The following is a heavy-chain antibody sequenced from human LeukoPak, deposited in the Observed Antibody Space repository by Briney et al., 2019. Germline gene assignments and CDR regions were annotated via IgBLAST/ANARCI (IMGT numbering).Heavy chain of an antibody. D-gene: IGHD4-11*01. V-gene: IGHV4-34*01. J-gene: IGHJ4*02. Sequence: PSETLSLTCAVYGGSFSGYYWSWIRQPPGKGLEWIGEINHSGSTNYNPSLKSRVTLSVDTSKNQFSLKLSSVTAADTAVYYCAGGKFRTVSYYFGYWGQGTLVTVSS. CDR2: INHSGST. CDR1: GGSFSGYY. CDR3: AGGKFRTVSYYFGY.